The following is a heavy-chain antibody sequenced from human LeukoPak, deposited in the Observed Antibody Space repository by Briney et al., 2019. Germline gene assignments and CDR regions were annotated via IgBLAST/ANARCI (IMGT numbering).Heavy chain of an antibody. Sequence: EASVKVSCKASGYTFTGYYIHWVRQAPGQGLEWMGWINPNSGGTNYAQKFQGRVTMTRDTSISTAYMELSRLRSDDTAVYYCARGNSLNYYDSSGYYPFDYWGQGTLVTVSS. D-gene: IGHD3-22*01. V-gene: IGHV1-2*02. CDR3: ARGNSLNYYDSSGYYPFDY. CDR1: GYTFTGYY. J-gene: IGHJ4*02. CDR2: INPNSGGT.